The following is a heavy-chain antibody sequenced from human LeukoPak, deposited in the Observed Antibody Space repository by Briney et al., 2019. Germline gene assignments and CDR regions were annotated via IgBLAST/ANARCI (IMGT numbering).Heavy chain of an antibody. CDR1: GGTFSSYA. D-gene: IGHD3-22*01. CDR3: ARDSVGDSSGYPWYFDL. CDR2: IIPILGIA. J-gene: IGHJ2*01. Sequence: ASVKVSCKASGGTFSSYAISWVRQAPGQGLEWMGRIIPILGIANYARKFQGRVTITADKSTSTAYMELSSLRSEDTAVYYCARDSVGDSSGYPWYFDLWGRGTLVTVSS. V-gene: IGHV1-69*04.